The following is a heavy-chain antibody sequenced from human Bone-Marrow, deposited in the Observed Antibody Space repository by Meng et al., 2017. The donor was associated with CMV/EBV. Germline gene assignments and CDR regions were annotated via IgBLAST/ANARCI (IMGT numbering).Heavy chain of an antibody. CDR1: AYTFTGYY. CDR3: ATTDSYGYWFDP. CDR2: ISAYNGNT. J-gene: IGHJ5*02. V-gene: IGHV1-18*04. Sequence: ASVKVSCKASAYTFTGYYMHWVRQAPGQGLEWMGWISAYNGNTNYAQKLQGRVTMTTDTSTSTAYMELRSLRSDDTAVYYCATTDSYGYWFDPWGQGTLVTVSS. D-gene: IGHD5-18*01.